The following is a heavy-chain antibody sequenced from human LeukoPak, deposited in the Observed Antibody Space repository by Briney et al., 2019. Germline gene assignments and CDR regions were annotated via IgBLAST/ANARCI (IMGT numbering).Heavy chain of an antibody. J-gene: IGHJ4*02. V-gene: IGHV3-74*01. Sequence: GGSLRLSCAASGFTFSSNWMHWVRQAPGKGLVWVSRINSDGSSTSYADSVEGRFTISRDNAKNTLYLQMNSLRAEDTAVYYCARETPDSSGWDWGQGTLVTVSS. CDR3: ARETPDSSGWD. D-gene: IGHD6-19*01. CDR1: GFTFSSNW. CDR2: INSDGSST.